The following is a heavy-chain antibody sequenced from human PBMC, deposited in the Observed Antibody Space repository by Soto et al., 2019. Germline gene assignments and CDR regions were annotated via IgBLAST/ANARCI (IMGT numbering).Heavy chain of an antibody. CDR2: IKSDGTTT. V-gene: IGHV3-74*01. CDR1: GFTFSTYW. D-gene: IGHD4-17*01. CDR3: VTGDYGGKTH. Sequence: EVQLVESGGGLVQPGGSLRLSCAASGFTFSTYWMNWVRQAPGMGLVCVSRIKSDGTTTTYADSVKGRYTISRDNAKNTLYLQMNSLTAEDTAMYYCVTGDYGGKTHWGQGTLLTVSS. J-gene: IGHJ4*02.